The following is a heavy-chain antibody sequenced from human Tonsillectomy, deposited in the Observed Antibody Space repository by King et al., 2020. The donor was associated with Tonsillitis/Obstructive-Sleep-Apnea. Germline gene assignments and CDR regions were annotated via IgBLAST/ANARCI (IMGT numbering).Heavy chain of an antibody. Sequence: VQLVESGAEMKKAGESLKISCKGSGYRFASYWIVWVRQKPGKGLEWMGVIRPRDSDSKYRPSFQGQVTVSADKSISTAYLQWSSLKVSDSATYYCARLSNVDFWALTFDYWGQGTQVTVSS. CDR3: ARLSNVDFWALTFDY. CDR1: GYRFASYW. D-gene: IGHD3/OR15-3a*01. CDR2: IRPRDSDS. V-gene: IGHV5-51*01. J-gene: IGHJ4*02.